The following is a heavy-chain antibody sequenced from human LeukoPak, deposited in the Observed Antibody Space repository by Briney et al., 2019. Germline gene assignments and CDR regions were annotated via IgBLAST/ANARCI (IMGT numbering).Heavy chain of an antibody. J-gene: IGHJ2*01. CDR3: AKSLRGLIMKYFDL. D-gene: IGHD3-10*01. CDR1: GFTFRSHW. V-gene: IGHV3-74*01. Sequence: GGSLRLSCAASGFTFRSHWMHWVRQAPGKGLVWVSRIKGDESYTNHADSVKGRFTISRDNSKNTLYLQMNSLRAEDTAVYYCAKSLRGLIMKYFDLWGRGALVIVSS. CDR2: IKGDESYT.